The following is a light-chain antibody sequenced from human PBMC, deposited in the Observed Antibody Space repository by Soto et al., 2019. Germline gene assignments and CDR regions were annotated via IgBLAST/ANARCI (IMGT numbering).Light chain of an antibody. V-gene: IGKV3-20*01. CDR3: QQYVSSPWA. J-gene: IGKJ1*01. CDR2: GAS. Sequence: EIVLTQSPGTLSLSPGERATLFCRASQSVSSSYLAWYQRKPGQAPRLLIYGASSRATGIPDRFSGSGSGTDFTLTISRLEPEDFAVYYCQQYVSSPWAFGQGTKVEI. CDR1: QSVSSSY.